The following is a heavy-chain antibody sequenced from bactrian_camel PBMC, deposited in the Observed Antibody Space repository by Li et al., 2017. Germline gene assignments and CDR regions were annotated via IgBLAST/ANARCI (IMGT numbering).Heavy chain of an antibody. CDR1: GLQYRANC. CDR2: IFRAGGIT. D-gene: IGHD2*01. Sequence: HVQLVESGGGSVQAGGSLRLSCIASGLQYRANCMGWFRQAPGKEREAVATIFRAGGITSYHDSVKGRFTVSQGNAMNTVYLQMNSLKPEDTAMYYCAARGPYCYTKLSVRDFTYWGQGTQVTVS. CDR3: AARGPYCYTKLSVRDFTY. V-gene: IGHV3-3*01. J-gene: IGHJ6*01.